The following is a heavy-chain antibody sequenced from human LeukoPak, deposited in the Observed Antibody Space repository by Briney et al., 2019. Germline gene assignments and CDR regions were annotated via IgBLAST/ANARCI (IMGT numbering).Heavy chain of an antibody. CDR1: GFTFSSYA. V-gene: IGHV3-23*01. CDR2: ISGSGGST. J-gene: IGHJ6*02. D-gene: IGHD5-18*01. CDR3: AMVDTAMVTWDYYYYYGMDV. Sequence: GGSLRLSCAASGFTFSSYAMSWVRQAPGKGLEWVSAISGSGGSTYYADSVKGRFTISRGNSKNTLYLQMNSLRAEDTAVYYCAMVDTAMVTWDYYYYYGMDVWGQGTTVTVSS.